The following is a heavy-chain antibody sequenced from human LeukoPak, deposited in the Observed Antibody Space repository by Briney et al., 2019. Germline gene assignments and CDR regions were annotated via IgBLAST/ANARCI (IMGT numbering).Heavy chain of an antibody. CDR3: AKVQVSEVSVLSDYYYYYMDV. CDR2: IGYDGGNK. D-gene: IGHD4/OR15-4a*01. V-gene: IGHV3-30*02. CDR1: GFTFSSYG. Sequence: VGSLRLSCAASGFTFSSYGMHWVRQAPGKGLEWVAFIGYDGGNKYYADSVKGRFTISRDNSKNTLYLQMNSLRAEDTAVYYCAKVQVSEVSVLSDYYYYYMDVWGKGTTVTVSS. J-gene: IGHJ6*03.